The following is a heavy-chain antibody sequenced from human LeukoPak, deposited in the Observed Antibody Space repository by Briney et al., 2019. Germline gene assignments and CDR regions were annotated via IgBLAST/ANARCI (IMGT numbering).Heavy chain of an antibody. CDR3: ARDEAAAGTYFDY. V-gene: IGHV1-46*01. CDR2: INPSGGST. D-gene: IGHD6-13*01. Sequence: ASVKVSCKASGYTFTSYGISWVRQAPGQGLEWMGIINPSGGSTSYAQKFQGRVTMTRDTSTSTVYMELSSLRSEDTAVYYCARDEAAAGTYFDYWGQGTLVTVSS. CDR1: GYTFTSYG. J-gene: IGHJ4*02.